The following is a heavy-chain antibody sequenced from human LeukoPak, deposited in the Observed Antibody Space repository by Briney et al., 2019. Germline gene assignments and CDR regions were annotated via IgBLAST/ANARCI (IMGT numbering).Heavy chain of an antibody. CDR3: AKDGESDTMSGSFFYYMDV. CDR2: TGGSGHKT. Sequence: GGSLRLSCAAPGFIFSNYVMNWVRQAPGKGLEWVSATGGSGHKTFYADSVKGRFTISRDNSKNTLFLEMSSLRAEDTATYYCAKDGESDTMSGSFFYYMDVWGNGTTVTVSS. V-gene: IGHV3-23*01. D-gene: IGHD1-26*01. CDR1: GFIFSNYV. J-gene: IGHJ6*03.